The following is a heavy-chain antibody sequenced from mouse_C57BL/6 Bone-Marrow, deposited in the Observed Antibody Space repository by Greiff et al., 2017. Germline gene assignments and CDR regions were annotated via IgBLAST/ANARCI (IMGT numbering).Heavy chain of an antibody. CDR3: ARAWDGRSPFYYAMDY. D-gene: IGHD1-1*01. Sequence: VKVVESGAELAKPGASVKLSCKASGYTFTSYWMHWVKQRPGQGLEWIGYINPSSGYTKYNQKFKDKATLTADKSSSTAYMQLSSLTYEDSAVYYCARAWDGRSPFYYAMDYWGQGTSVTVSS. J-gene: IGHJ4*01. CDR1: GYTFTSYW. CDR2: INPSSGYT. V-gene: IGHV1-7*01.